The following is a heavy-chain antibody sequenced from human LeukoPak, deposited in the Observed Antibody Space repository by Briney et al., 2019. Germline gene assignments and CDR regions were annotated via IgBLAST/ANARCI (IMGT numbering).Heavy chain of an antibody. CDR1: GGSFSGYY. Sequence: SETLSLTCAVYGGSFSGYYWSWIRQPPGKGLEWIGEINHSGSTNYNPSLKSRVTISVDTTKNQFSLKLSSVTAADTAAYYCAANSADYNTLGSSYKVWGQGTLVSVSS. D-gene: IGHD3-10*01. V-gene: IGHV4-34*01. J-gene: IGHJ4*02. CDR2: INHSGST. CDR3: AANSADYNTLGSSYKV.